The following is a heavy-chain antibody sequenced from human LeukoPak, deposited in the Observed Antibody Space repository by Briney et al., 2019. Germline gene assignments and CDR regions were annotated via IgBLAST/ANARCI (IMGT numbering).Heavy chain of an antibody. CDR2: IHYSGIT. CDR3: ARVYDYGKFDF. J-gene: IGHJ4*02. CDR1: GASIRSHY. V-gene: IGHV4-59*11. D-gene: IGHD4/OR15-4a*01. Sequence: SETLSLTCTVSGASIRSHYWSWIQQPPGRGLEWIGYIHYSGITSYDPSLKSRVTMSIDTSKSQFSLNLNSVTAADTAVYYCARVYDYGKFDFWGPGTPLTVSS.